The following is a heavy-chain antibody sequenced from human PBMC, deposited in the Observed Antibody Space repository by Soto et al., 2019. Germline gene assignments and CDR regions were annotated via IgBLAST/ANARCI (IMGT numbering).Heavy chain of an antibody. CDR2: ISGSGDTT. J-gene: IGHJ4*02. Sequence: GRSLRLSCAASGFTFSSYAMSWVRQAPGKGLEWVSAISGSGDTTYYVDSVKGRFTISRDSSKNTLYLQMNSLRAEDTAVYYCAKTDGYPYYFDYWGQGTLVTVSS. CDR1: GFTFSSYA. CDR3: AKTDGYPYYFDY. V-gene: IGHV3-23*01. D-gene: IGHD3-16*01.